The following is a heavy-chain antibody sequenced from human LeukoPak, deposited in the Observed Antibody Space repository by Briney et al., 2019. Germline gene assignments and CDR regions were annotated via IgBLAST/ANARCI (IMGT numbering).Heavy chain of an antibody. Sequence: GGSLRLSCAASGFTFSSYDMHWVSQATGKGLEWVSAISTTGDTYYPGSVKGRFTISRENAKSSLYLQMNSLRAEDTAVYYCARGRSGSYFDSWSQGTLVAVSS. J-gene: IGHJ4*02. CDR3: ARGRSGSYFDS. V-gene: IGHV3-13*04. CDR1: GFTFSSYD. D-gene: IGHD1-26*01. CDR2: ISTTGDT.